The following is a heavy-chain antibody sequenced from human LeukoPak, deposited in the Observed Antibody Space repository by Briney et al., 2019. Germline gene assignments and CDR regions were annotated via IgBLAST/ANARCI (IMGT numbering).Heavy chain of an antibody. J-gene: IGHJ4*02. CDR1: GYTFTGYC. Sequence: ASVKVSCKASGYTFTGYCMHWVRQAPGQGLEWMGWINPNSGGTNYAQKFQGRVTMTRDTSISTAYMELSRLRSDDTAVYYCARDYPPYSSGWSPPGGYWGQGTLVTVSS. V-gene: IGHV1-2*02. CDR3: ARDYPPYSSGWSPPGGY. D-gene: IGHD6-19*01. CDR2: INPNSGGT.